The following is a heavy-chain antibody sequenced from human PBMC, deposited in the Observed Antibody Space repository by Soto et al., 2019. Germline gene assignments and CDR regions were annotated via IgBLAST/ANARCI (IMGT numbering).Heavy chain of an antibody. CDR1: GDSISSGGFS. CDR2: IYHSGTS. J-gene: IGHJ4*02. D-gene: IGHD3-22*01. Sequence: PSETLSLTCAVSGDSISSGGFSWSWIRQPPGKGLEWIGYIYHSGTSFYNPSLKSRVTISVDTSKNQFSLKLSSVTAADTAVYFCARGYYDSRGYSNPFDNWGQGTLVTVSS. CDR3: ARGYYDSRGYSNPFDN. V-gene: IGHV4-30-2*01.